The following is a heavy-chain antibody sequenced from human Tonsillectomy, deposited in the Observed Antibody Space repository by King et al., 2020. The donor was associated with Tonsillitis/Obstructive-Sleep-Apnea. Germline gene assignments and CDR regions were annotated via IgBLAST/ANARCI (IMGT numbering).Heavy chain of an antibody. CDR1: GFSLSTGGVG. J-gene: IGHJ3*02. Sequence: TLKESGPTLVKPTQTLTLTCTFSGFSLSTGGVGVGWIRQPPGKALEWLALIYWDDDKHYSPSLKNRLTITKDTSKNQVFLTMSNMDPVDTATYYCARGSYDSDVFDIWGQGTMVTVSS. D-gene: IGHD3-10*01. V-gene: IGHV2-5*02. CDR3: ARGSYDSDVFDI. CDR2: IYWDDDK.